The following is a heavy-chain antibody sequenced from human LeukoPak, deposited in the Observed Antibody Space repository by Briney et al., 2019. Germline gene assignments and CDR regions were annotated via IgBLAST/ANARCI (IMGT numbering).Heavy chain of an antibody. Sequence: SETLSLTCAVYGGSFSGYSWSWIRQPPGKGLEWIGEVNHSGSTSYNPSLKSRVTISVDTSKNQLSLKVTSVTAADTAVYYCTRGNWFDPWGQGTLVTVSS. V-gene: IGHV4-34*01. CDR3: TRGNWFDP. CDR1: GGSFSGYS. CDR2: VNHSGST. J-gene: IGHJ5*02.